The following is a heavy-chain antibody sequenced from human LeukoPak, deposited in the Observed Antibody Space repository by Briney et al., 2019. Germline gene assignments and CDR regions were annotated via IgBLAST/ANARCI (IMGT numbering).Heavy chain of an antibody. V-gene: IGHV4-34*01. D-gene: IGHD2-15*01. Sequence: PSETLSLTCAVYGGSFSGCYWSWIRQPPGKGLEWIGEINHSGSTNYNPSLKSRVTISVDTSKNQFSLKLSSVTAADTAVYYCARKIGAATSWFDPWGQGTLVTVSS. J-gene: IGHJ5*02. CDR3: ARKIGAATSWFDP. CDR2: INHSGST. CDR1: GGSFSGCY.